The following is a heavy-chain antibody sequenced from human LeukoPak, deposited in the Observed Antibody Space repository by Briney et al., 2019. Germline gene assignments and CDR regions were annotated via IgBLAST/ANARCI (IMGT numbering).Heavy chain of an antibody. CDR3: AKDYDILTGYPNYFDY. Sequence: GGSLRLSCAASGFTFSSYAMSWVRQAPGKGLEWVPAISGSGGSTYYADSVKGRFTISRDNSKNTLYLQMNSLRAEDTAVYYCAKDYDILTGYPNYFDYWGQGTLVTVSS. J-gene: IGHJ4*02. CDR2: ISGSGGST. V-gene: IGHV3-23*01. D-gene: IGHD3-9*01. CDR1: GFTFSSYA.